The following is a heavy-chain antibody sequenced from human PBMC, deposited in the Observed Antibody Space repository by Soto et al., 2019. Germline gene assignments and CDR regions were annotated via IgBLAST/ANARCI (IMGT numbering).Heavy chain of an antibody. V-gene: IGHV4-61*01. CDR3: ARGGDGMGV. Sequence: PSETLSLTCNVSGDSVISATYYWSWIRQAPGKGLEWIGYISYTGNTKYNSSLKSRVTISVDTSKRQFSLTLTSVTAADTAMYYCARGGDGMGVWGQGTTVTVSS. CDR1: GDSVISATYY. D-gene: IGHD3-16*01. J-gene: IGHJ6*02. CDR2: ISYTGNT.